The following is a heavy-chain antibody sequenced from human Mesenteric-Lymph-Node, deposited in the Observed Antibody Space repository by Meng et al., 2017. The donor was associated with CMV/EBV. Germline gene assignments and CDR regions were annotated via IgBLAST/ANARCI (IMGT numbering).Heavy chain of an antibody. CDR3: ARQRSRGVIIFDY. D-gene: IGHD3-10*01. CDR1: GGSISSSSYY. Sequence: VSGGSISSSSYYWGWIRQPPGKGLEWIGSIYYSGSTSYNPSLKSRVTISVDTSKNQFSLKLSSVTAADTAVYYCARQRSRGVIIFDYWGQGTLVTVSS. J-gene: IGHJ4*02. V-gene: IGHV4-39*01. CDR2: IYYSGST.